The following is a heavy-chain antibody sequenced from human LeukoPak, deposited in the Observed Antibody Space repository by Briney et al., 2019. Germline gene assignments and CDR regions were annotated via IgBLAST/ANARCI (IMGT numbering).Heavy chain of an antibody. J-gene: IGHJ4*02. Sequence: PGGSLRLSCAAPGFTTSSYEINWVRQAPGKGLEWVSYISSSGTTIYYADSVKGRFTISRDNAKNSLYLQMNSLRAEDTAVYYCVGRFLEWSDDWGQGTLVTVSS. CDR2: ISSSGTTI. V-gene: IGHV3-48*03. CDR3: VGRFLEWSDD. D-gene: IGHD3-3*01. CDR1: GFTTSSYE.